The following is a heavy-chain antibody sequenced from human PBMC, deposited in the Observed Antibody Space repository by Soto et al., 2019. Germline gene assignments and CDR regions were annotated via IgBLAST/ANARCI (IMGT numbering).Heavy chain of an antibody. J-gene: IGHJ3*02. D-gene: IGHD3-22*01. CDR2: ISYSGST. CDR1: GDSISRYY. Sequence: QVQLQESGPGLVKPSETLSLTYAVSGDSISRYYWSWIRQPPGKELEWIGYISYSGSTNYKPSLKSRVTISVDTSKNQFSVKLSSVTAADTAVYYCARTYDNSGPNSGGYSFDIWGQGTMVTVSS. CDR3: ARTYDNSGPNSGGYSFDI. V-gene: IGHV4-59*01.